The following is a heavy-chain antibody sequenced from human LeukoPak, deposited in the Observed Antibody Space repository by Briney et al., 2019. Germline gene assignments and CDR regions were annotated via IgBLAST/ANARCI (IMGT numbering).Heavy chain of an antibody. CDR3: AREVDTAMTRFDY. D-gene: IGHD5-18*01. CDR1: GGTFSSYA. Sequence: SVKVSCKASGGTFSSYAISWVRQAPGQGLEWMGRIIPIFGTANYAQEFQGRVTITTDESTSTAYMELSSLRSEDTAVYYCAREVDTAMTRFDYWGQGTLVTVSS. V-gene: IGHV1-69*05. J-gene: IGHJ4*02. CDR2: IIPIFGTA.